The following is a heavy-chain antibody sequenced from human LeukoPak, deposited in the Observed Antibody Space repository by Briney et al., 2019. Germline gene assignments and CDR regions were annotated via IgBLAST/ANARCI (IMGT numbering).Heavy chain of an antibody. CDR2: IYYSGST. Sequence: SETLSLTCTVSGGSISSYYWSWIRQPPGKGLEWIGYIYYSGSTNYHTSLRSRVTISLDTSKNQFSLKLGSVTAADTAMYYCARHPGPGGSHYDFWSGYLYSDYYGMDVWGQGTTVTVSS. V-gene: IGHV4-59*08. D-gene: IGHD3-3*01. CDR1: GGSISSYY. J-gene: IGHJ6*02. CDR3: ARHPGPGGSHYDFWSGYLYSDYYGMDV.